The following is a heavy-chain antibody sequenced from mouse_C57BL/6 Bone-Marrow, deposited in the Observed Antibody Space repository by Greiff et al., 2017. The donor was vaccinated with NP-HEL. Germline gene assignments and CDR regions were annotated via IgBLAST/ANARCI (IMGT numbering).Heavy chain of an antibody. CDR2: IDPSDSET. CDR3: AREGKFYYYGSSPSYFDY. J-gene: IGHJ2*01. CDR1: GYTFTSYW. Sequence: QVQLQQPGAELVRPGSSVKLSCKASGYTFTSYWMHWVKQRPIQGLEWIGNIDPSDSETHYNQKFKDKATLTVDKSSSTAYMQLSSLTSEDPAVYYCAREGKFYYYGSSPSYFDYWGQGTTLTVSS. V-gene: IGHV1-52*01. D-gene: IGHD1-1*01.